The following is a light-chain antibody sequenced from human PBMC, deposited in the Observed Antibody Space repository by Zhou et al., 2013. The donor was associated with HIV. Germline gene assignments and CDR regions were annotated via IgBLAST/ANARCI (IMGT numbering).Light chain of an antibody. CDR3: QQYSSYPFT. CDR2: RAS. J-gene: IGKJ2*01. Sequence: DIQMTQSPSTLSASVGDRVNITCRASQSISDWLAWYQQKPGKAPKLLIYRASSLESGFPSRFSATWIWDEISTLTISSLQPGDIASYHCQQYSSYPFTFGPGDRSW. CDR1: QSISDW. V-gene: IGKV1-5*03.